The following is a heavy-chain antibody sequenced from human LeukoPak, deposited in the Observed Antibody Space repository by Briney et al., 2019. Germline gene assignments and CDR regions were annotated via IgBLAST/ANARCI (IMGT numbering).Heavy chain of an antibody. J-gene: IGHJ6*02. CDR2: IFYSRST. V-gene: IGHV4-39*01. Sequence: SETLSLTCTVSGDSIISSSYYWGWIRQPPGKGLEWIGSIFYSRSTYYNPSLKSRVTISVDTSKNQFSLKLSSVTAADTAVYYFARQWVKNWNDLCLDVWGQGTTVTVSS. D-gene: IGHD1-1*01. CDR3: ARQWVKNWNDLCLDV. CDR1: GDSIISSSYY.